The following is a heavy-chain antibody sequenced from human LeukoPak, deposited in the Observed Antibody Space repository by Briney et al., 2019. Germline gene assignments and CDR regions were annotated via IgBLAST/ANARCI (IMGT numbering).Heavy chain of an antibody. Sequence: PSETLSLTCAVYGGSFSGYYWTWIRQPPGKGLEWVGEISHNGVTNYNPSLKSRVTISVDTSKNQFSLKLSSVTAADTAVYYCASVPDPYYYYGMDVWGQGTTVTVSS. J-gene: IGHJ6*02. V-gene: IGHV4-34*01. CDR3: ASVPDPYYYYGMDV. D-gene: IGHD1-14*01. CDR1: GGSFSGYY. CDR2: ISHNGVT.